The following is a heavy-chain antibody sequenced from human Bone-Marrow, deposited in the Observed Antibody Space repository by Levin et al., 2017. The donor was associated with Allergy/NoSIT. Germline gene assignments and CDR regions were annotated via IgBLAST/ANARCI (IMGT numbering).Heavy chain of an antibody. J-gene: IGHJ5*02. Sequence: GESLKISCKASGYTFTSYAMNWVRQAPGQGLEWMGWINTNTGNPTYAQGFTGRFVFSLDTSVSTAYLQISSLKAEDTAVYYCARDLGIAAAGSGDWFDPWGQGTLVTVSS. CDR1: GYTFTSYA. V-gene: IGHV7-4-1*02. D-gene: IGHD6-13*01. CDR2: INTNTGNP. CDR3: ARDLGIAAAGSGDWFDP.